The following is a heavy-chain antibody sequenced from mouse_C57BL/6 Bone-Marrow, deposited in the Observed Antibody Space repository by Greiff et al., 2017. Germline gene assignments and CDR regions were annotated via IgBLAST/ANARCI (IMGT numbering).Heavy chain of an antibody. CDR3: ARAPRDYYGLY. D-gene: IGHD1-2*01. CDR2: IYPRSGNT. Sequence: QVQLQQSGAELARPGASVKLSCKASGYTFTSYGISWVKQRTGQGLEWIGEIYPRSGNTYYNEKFKGKATLTADKSSSTAYMELRSLTSEDSAVXFCARAPRDYYGLYWGQGTTLTVSS. J-gene: IGHJ2*01. V-gene: IGHV1-81*01. CDR1: GYTFTSYG.